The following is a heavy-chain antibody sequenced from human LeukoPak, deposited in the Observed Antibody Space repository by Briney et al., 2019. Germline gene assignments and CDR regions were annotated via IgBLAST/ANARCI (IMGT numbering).Heavy chain of an antibody. CDR3: ATGEIAAAGGKPGFDC. V-gene: IGHV1-24*01. J-gene: IGHJ4*02. CDR1: GYTLTELS. CDR2: FDPDDGET. Sequence: ASVKVSCKVSGYTLTELSMYWVRQAPGKGLEWMGGFDPDDGETIYAQKFQGRVTMTEDTSTDTAYMELSSLRSEDTAVYYCATGEIAAAGGKPGFDCWGQGTLVTVSS. D-gene: IGHD6-13*01.